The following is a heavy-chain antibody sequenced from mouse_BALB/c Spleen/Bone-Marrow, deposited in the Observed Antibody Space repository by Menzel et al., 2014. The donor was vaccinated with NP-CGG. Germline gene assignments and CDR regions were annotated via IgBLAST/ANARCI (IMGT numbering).Heavy chain of an antibody. CDR3: ARDRRDYGKAWYFDV. V-gene: IGHV2-9*02. D-gene: IGHD2-1*01. CDR1: GFSLTSYG. CDR2: IWAGGST. Sequence: VKLVESGPGLVAPSQSLSITCTVSGFSLTSYGVHWVRQPPGKGLGWLGIIWAGGSTNYKSALMSRLSISKDNSKSQVFLKMNSLQTDDTAMYYCARDRRDYGKAWYFDVWGAGTTVTVSS. J-gene: IGHJ1*01.